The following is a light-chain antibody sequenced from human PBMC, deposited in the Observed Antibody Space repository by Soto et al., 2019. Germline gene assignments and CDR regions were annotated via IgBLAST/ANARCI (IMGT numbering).Light chain of an antibody. CDR2: EVS. J-gene: IGLJ1*01. CDR3: ISYTSDDVRYV. CDR1: NSDVGIYDF. Sequence: QSALTQPASVSGTPGQSITISCTGSNSDVGIYDFVSWYQHHPGRAPKLIVSEVSHRPSGVSNSFSGSKSGNTASLTISGLQSEDEADYYCISYTSDDVRYVFGTGTQLTVL. V-gene: IGLV2-14*01.